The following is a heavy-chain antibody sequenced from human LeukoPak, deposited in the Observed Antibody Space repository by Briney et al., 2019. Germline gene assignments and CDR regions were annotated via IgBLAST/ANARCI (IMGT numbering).Heavy chain of an antibody. J-gene: IGHJ4*02. CDR3: ARCRTPYNNYYFDD. V-gene: IGHV1-69*13. CDR1: GDTFTTHA. D-gene: IGHD4-11*01. CDR2: VTPIFGAS. Sequence: SVKVSCKVSGDTFTTHAVSWVRQAPGQGPEWMGGVTPIFGASNYAQKFQGRVTITADESTNTAYMELKSLRSEDTAVYYCARCRTPYNNYYFDDWGQGTLVTVSS.